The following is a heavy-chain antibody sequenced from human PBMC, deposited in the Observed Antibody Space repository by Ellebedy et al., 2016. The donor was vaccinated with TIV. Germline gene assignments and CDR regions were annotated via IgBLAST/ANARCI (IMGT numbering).Heavy chain of an antibody. Sequence: PGGSLRLSCAASGFTFRDSYMSWVRQPPGKGLEWVSFISVSNIYTNYADSVKGRFTISRDNAKNSLYLQMNSLRDEDTAVYYCAPEPEDIEVEAAAWGQGTLVTVSS. V-gene: IGHV3-11*06. J-gene: IGHJ4*02. CDR2: ISVSNIYT. D-gene: IGHD2-2*01. CDR1: GFTFRDSY. CDR3: APEPEDIEVEAAA.